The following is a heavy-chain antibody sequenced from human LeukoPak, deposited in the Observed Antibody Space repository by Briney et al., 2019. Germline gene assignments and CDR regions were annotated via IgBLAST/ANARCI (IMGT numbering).Heavy chain of an antibody. D-gene: IGHD1-1*01. Sequence: ASVNVSCKASGYTFTGYYMHWVRQAPGQGLEWMGWINPTSGGTTYAQNFQGRGTMTRDTSISTAYMELSRLRSDDTAVYYCARGIPVQLERRGYYYYMDVWGKGTTVTVSS. CDR2: INPTSGGT. J-gene: IGHJ6*03. CDR1: GYTFTGYY. CDR3: ARGIPVQLERRGYYYYMDV. V-gene: IGHV1-2*02.